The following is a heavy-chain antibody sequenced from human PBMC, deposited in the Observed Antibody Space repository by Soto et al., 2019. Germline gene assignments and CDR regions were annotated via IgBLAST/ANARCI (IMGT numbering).Heavy chain of an antibody. CDR2: VNPHTGGT. D-gene: IGHD6-13*01. J-gene: IGHJ4*02. Sequence: QVQLVQSGAEVKKPGASVKVSCKTSGYTFIGYYLNWVRQAPGQGLEWMGWVNPHTGGTHYAQKFDGRVTMTRDTSTYTAYMELSGPKFDDTATYFCARVMAYEQQLVPFDYWGQGTLVTVSS. V-gene: IGHV1-2*02. CDR1: GYTFIGYY. CDR3: ARVMAYEQQLVPFDY.